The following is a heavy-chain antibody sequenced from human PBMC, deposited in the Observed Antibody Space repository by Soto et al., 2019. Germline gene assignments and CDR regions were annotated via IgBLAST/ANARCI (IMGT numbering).Heavy chain of an antibody. D-gene: IGHD3-9*01. J-gene: IGHJ5*02. Sequence: VWSMRLSFAASGFTFGRYAMTWVRQAPGKGLEWVSSLSGSGSSTYYADSVKGRFTISGDNSKNTLYLQMNSLRAEDTAVYYCANDGNPIPYLTGYSRLGCFVPWGQGIMGTAAS. CDR2: LSGSGSST. CDR3: ANDGNPIPYLTGYSRLGCFVP. V-gene: IGHV3-23*01. CDR1: GFTFGRYA.